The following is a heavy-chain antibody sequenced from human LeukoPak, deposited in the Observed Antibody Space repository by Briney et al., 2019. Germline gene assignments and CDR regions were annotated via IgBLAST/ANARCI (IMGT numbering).Heavy chain of an antibody. V-gene: IGHV3-23*01. Sequence: GGSLRLSCAASGFTFSSYGMSWVRQAPGKGLEWVSVVSGSGGSTYYADSVKGRFTISRDNSKNTLYLQMNSLRAEDTAVYYCAKVGKFGGSGTYYTYYFDYWGQGTLVTVSS. D-gene: IGHD3-10*01. J-gene: IGHJ4*02. CDR1: GFTFSSYG. CDR3: AKVGKFGGSGTYYTYYFDY. CDR2: VSGSGGST.